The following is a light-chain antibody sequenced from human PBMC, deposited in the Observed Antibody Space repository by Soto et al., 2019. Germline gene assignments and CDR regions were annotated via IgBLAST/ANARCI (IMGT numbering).Light chain of an antibody. J-gene: IGKJ4*01. Sequence: IQLTQSPPSLSASVGDSVTITCRASQDTTSYLAWYQQKPGKAPNLLIYGASTRPSGVPDRFSGSGSGTDFTLTISRLEPEDFARYYCQQYGAYPSTFGEGTKVDIK. CDR2: GAS. CDR3: QQYGAYPST. CDR1: QDTTSY. V-gene: IGKV1-9*01.